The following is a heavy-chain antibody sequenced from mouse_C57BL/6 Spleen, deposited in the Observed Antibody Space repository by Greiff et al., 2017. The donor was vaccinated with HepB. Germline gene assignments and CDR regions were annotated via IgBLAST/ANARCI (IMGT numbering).Heavy chain of an antibody. CDR3: ARSSYDGYSWFAY. V-gene: IGHV5-16*01. Sequence: EVQRVESEGGLVQPGSSMKLSCTASGFTFSDYYMAWVRQVPEKGLEWVANINYDGSSTYYLDSLKSRFIISRDNAKNILYLQMSSLKSEDTATYYCARSSYDGYSWFAYWGQGTLVTVSA. CDR2: INYDGSST. J-gene: IGHJ3*01. D-gene: IGHD2-3*01. CDR1: GFTFSDYY.